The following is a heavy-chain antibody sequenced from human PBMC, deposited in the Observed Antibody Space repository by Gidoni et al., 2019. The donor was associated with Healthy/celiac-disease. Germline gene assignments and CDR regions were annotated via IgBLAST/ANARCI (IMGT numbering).Heavy chain of an antibody. CDR1: GFTFSSYD. J-gene: IGHJ2*01. D-gene: IGHD3-16*01. CDR2: IGTAGDT. Sequence: EVQLVESGGGLVQPGGPRRLSCAASGFTFSSYDMHWVRQATGKGLEWVSAIGTAGDTYYPGSVKGRFTISRENAKNSLYLQMNSLRAGDTAVYYCARGPEGGSWYFDLWGRGTLVTVSS. V-gene: IGHV3-13*01. CDR3: ARGPEGGSWYFDL.